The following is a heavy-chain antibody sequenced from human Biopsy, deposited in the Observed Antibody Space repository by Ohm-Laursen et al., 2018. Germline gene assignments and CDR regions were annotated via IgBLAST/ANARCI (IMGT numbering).Heavy chain of an antibody. Sequence: GQTLSLTCAASGFTFSTYWMTWVRQAPGKGLEWVANIKRDGSQSNRADSVKGRFTISRDNAKNSLYLQMNSLRAEDTAVYYCTRDTTYYAGTTYYDALGVWGQGTTVTVSS. D-gene: IGHD2/OR15-2a*01. V-gene: IGHV3-7*01. CDR2: IKRDGSQS. J-gene: IGHJ3*01. CDR3: TRDTTYYAGTTYYDALGV. CDR1: GFTFSTYW.